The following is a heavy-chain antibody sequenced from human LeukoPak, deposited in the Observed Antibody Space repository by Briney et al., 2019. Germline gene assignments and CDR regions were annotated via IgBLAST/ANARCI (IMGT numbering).Heavy chain of an antibody. V-gene: IGHV4-59*08. CDR2: IYYSGST. Sequence: SETLSLTCTVAGGSISSDSWSWIRQPPGKGLEWIGYIYYSGSTNYNPSLRSRVTISVHTSKNQFSLNLSSATAADTAVYYCARSPRITVGGPYYFQYYYMDVWGKGTTVTVSS. J-gene: IGHJ6*03. D-gene: IGHD6-19*01. CDR3: ARSPRITVGGPYYFQYYYMDV. CDR1: GGSISSDS.